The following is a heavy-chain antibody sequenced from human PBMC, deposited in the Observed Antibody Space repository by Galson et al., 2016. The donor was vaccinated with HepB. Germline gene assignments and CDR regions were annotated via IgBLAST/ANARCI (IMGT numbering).Heavy chain of an antibody. V-gene: IGHV3-9*01. Sequence: SLRLSCAASGFTFGDYAMNWVRQAPGKGLEWVSGISWNSGNTGYVDYVQGRFTNSRDNPKNSLYLKMNSLRAEDTALYYCAKAAQYCSSSSCRNWFDPWGQGTPVTVSS. D-gene: IGHD2-2*01. CDR3: AKAAQYCSSSSCRNWFDP. J-gene: IGHJ5*02. CDR1: GFTFGDYA. CDR2: ISWNSGNT.